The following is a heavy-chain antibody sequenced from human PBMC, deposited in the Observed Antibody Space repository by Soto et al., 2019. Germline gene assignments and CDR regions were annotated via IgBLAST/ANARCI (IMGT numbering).Heavy chain of an antibody. CDR3: ARDSQWLVRFFDY. D-gene: IGHD6-19*01. J-gene: IGHJ4*02. Sequence: ESGGGLVQPGGSLRLSWAASGFTFSSYSMNWVRQAPGKGLEWVSYISSSSSTIYYADSVKGRFTISRDNAKNSLYLQMNSLRAEDTAVYYCARDSQWLVRFFDYWGQGTLVTVSS. V-gene: IGHV3-48*01. CDR2: ISSSSSTI. CDR1: GFTFSSYS.